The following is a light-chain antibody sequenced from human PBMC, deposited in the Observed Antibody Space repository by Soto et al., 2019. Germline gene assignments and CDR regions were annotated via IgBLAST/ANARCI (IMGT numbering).Light chain of an antibody. Sequence: EIVLTQSPVPLSLSPGERATLSWRVSQIVSRMYLSRFQQKPGQAPRLLIYGTSTRATGIPVRFSGSGSGTDFTLTISRLEPEDFAVYFCQQYSDLPMTFGQGTRLEI. CDR3: QQYSDLPMT. CDR2: GTS. J-gene: IGKJ5*01. V-gene: IGKV3D-7*01. CDR1: QIVSRMY.